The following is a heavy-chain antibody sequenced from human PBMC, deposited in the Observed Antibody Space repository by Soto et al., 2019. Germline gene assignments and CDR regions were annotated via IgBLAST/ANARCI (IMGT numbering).Heavy chain of an antibody. Sequence: SETLSLTCSVSGASISTSTYYWAWVRQPPGKGLEWIGYIYYTGDTFYNPSLKSRVTISVDTSIHQFSLTLTSVTAADTAMYYCSRHGAAVLYYYGMDVWGQGTAVTVSS. CDR1: GASISTSTYY. D-gene: IGHD3-16*01. CDR3: SRHGAAVLYYYGMDV. V-gene: IGHV4-39*01. J-gene: IGHJ6*02. CDR2: IYYTGDT.